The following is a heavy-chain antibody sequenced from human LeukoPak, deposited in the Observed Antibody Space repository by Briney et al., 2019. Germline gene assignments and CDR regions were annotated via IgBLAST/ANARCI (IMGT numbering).Heavy chain of an antibody. V-gene: IGHV3-74*01. Sequence: GGSLRLSCAASGFTFHSYWMHWVRQAPGKGLVWVSRIDNDGGSTTYADSVKGRFTISRDNAKNTLYLQMNSLRAEDTAVYYCARDAADLAVAFDYWGQGTLVTVSS. CDR3: ARDAADLAVAFDY. J-gene: IGHJ4*02. CDR2: IDNDGGST. CDR1: GFTFHSYW. D-gene: IGHD6-19*01.